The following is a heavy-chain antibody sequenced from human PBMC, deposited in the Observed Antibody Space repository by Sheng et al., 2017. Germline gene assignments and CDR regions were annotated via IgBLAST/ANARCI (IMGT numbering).Heavy chain of an antibody. CDR1: GFTFSSYG. J-gene: IGHJ4*02. Sequence: QVQLVESGGGVVQPGGSLRLSCAASGFTFSSYGMHWVRQAPGKGLEWVAFIRYDGSNKYYADSVKGRFTISRDNSKNTLYLQMNSLRAEDTAVYYCANTRELFGYFDYWGQGTLVTVSS. V-gene: IGHV3-30*02. D-gene: IGHD1-26*01. CDR3: ANTRELFGYFDY. CDR2: IRYDGSNK.